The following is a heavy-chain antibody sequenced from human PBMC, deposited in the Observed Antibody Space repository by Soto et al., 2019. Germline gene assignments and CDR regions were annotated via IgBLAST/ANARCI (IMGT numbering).Heavy chain of an antibody. J-gene: IGHJ4*01. Sequence: SETLSLTCTVSGDSISSLSFNWIRQSPGKGLEWMVSIYFSGATNYNPSLSSRAAVSIDTSKKQFSLNLSSVTAADSAVYFCAAGYSGYDREFAHWGHGIPVTVSS. CDR2: IYFSGAT. CDR1: GDSISSLS. D-gene: IGHD5-12*01. CDR3: AAGYSGYDREFAH. V-gene: IGHV4-59*03.